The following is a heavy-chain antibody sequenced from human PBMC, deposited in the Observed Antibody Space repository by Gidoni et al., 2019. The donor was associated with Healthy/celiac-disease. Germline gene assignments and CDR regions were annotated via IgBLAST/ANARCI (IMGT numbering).Heavy chain of an antibody. CDR3: ARWGLQLVEGPRAFDI. Sequence: QVQLVESGGALVKPGGSLRLSCAASGFIFSDYYMSWIRQAPGKGLEWISYISSGSSYTNYADSVKGRFTISRDNAKNSLYLQMNSLRAEDTAVYYCARWGLQLVEGPRAFDIWGQGTMVTVSS. CDR1: GFIFSDYY. CDR2: ISSGSSYT. V-gene: IGHV3-11*05. D-gene: IGHD6-13*01. J-gene: IGHJ3*02.